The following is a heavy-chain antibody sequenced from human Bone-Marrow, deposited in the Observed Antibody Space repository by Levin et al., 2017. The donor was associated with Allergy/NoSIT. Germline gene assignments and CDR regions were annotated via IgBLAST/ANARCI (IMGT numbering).Heavy chain of an antibody. J-gene: IGHJ5*02. CDR2: ISSDGSQK. D-gene: IGHD5-12*01. CDR3: ASDPDSSGYDDAVSPRDGVGP. V-gene: IGHV3-30*12. CDR1: GFTFSKFG. Sequence: GGSLRLSCVVSGFTFSKFGMHWVRQAPGKGLEWVALISSDGSQKHYSDSVKGRFTITRDNSRNTLFLQMNTLRAEDTALYYFASDPDSSGYDDAVSPRDGVGPWGQGTLVTVSS.